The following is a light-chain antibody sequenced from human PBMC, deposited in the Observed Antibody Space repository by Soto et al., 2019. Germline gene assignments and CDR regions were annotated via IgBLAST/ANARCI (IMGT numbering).Light chain of an antibody. Sequence: DIQMTQSPYTLSASVGDRVTITCRASQSINTWLAWYQQKPGKAPKVLISKASSLESGVPSRFSGSGSGTEFTLTINSLQPDDFATYYCQQYSTYSGTFGQGTKLEIK. CDR2: KAS. CDR1: QSINTW. J-gene: IGKJ2*01. V-gene: IGKV1-5*03. CDR3: QQYSTYSGT.